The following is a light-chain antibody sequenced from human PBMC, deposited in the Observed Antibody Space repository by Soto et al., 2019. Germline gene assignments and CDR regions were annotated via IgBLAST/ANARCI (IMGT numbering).Light chain of an antibody. Sequence: EIVLTQSPGTLSLSPGERATLSCRASQSVSSSYLAWYQQKPGQAPRLVIYGASSRATGIPDRFSGSGSGTDFTLTISRLEPEYFAVYYCQQYGSSTTFGPGTKVDIK. V-gene: IGKV3-20*01. J-gene: IGKJ3*01. CDR1: QSVSSSY. CDR2: GAS. CDR3: QQYGSSTT.